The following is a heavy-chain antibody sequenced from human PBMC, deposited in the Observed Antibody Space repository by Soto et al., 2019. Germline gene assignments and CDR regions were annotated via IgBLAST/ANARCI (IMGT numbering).Heavy chain of an antibody. J-gene: IGHJ4*02. V-gene: IGHV2-70*01. D-gene: IGHD1-7*01. CDR3: TRSTNWNYEYYFDY. CDR2: IDWEEEK. CDR1: GLSLTRKGMS. Sequence: SGPTLANPQPPLLLTCPFSGLSLTRKGMSVSWIATLPGEALEFLALIDWEEEKFYSPSLRTRLTVSKDTSKSQLVLTLTNVDPVDTATYYCTRSTNWNYEYYFDYWGQGTLVTVSS.